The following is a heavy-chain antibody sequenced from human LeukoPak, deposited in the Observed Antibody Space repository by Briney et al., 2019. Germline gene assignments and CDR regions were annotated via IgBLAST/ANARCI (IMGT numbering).Heavy chain of an antibody. CDR3: ARVPYYDILTSYFDY. D-gene: IGHD3-9*01. CDR1: GYTFTSYG. CDR2: ISAYNGNT. J-gene: IGHJ4*02. Sequence: ASVKVSCKASGYTFTSYGISWVRQAPGQGLEWMVWISAYNGNTNYAQKLQGRVTMTTDTSTSTAYMELRSLRSDDTAVYYCARVPYYDILTSYFDYWGQGTLVTVSS. V-gene: IGHV1-18*01.